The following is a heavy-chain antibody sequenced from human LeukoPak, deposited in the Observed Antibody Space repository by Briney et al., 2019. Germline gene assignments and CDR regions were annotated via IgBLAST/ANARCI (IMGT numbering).Heavy chain of an antibody. CDR3: ARSPYYDFWSGYRTINWFDP. Sequence: SETLSLTCAVYGGSFSGYYWSWIRQPPGKGLEWIGEINHSGSTNYNPSLKSRVTISVDTSKNQFSLKLSSVTAADTAVYYCARSPYYDFWSGYRTINWFDPWGQGTLVTASS. J-gene: IGHJ5*02. V-gene: IGHV4-34*01. CDR1: GGSFSGYY. D-gene: IGHD3-3*01. CDR2: INHSGST.